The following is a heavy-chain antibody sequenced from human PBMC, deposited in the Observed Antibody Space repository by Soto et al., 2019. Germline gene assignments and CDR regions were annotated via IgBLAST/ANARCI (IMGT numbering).Heavy chain of an antibody. CDR2: ISGSGSPI. CDR3: ASSYCYGMDV. Sequence: GGSLRLSCAASGLTFSSYNMNWVRQAPGKGLEWVSYISGSGSPIHYADSVKGRFAISRDNAKNSLYLQMNSLRDEDTAVYYCASSYCYGMDVWGQGTTVTVSS. J-gene: IGHJ6*02. CDR1: GLTFSSYN. V-gene: IGHV3-48*02.